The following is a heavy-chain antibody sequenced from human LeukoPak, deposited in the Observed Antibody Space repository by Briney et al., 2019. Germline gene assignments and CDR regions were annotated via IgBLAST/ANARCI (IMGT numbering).Heavy chain of an antibody. J-gene: IGHJ6*02. CDR3: ARDNTMVRGVIITPYYYYGMDV. Sequence: PGGSLRLSCAVSGFTFSSYWMSWVRQAPGKGLEWVSNIKRDGSEKYYVDSVKGRFTISRDNAKNSLYLQMNSLRAADTAVDYCARDNTMVRGVIITPYYYYGMDVWGQGTTVTVSS. CDR2: IKRDGSEK. CDR1: GFTFSSYW. V-gene: IGHV3-7*01. D-gene: IGHD3-10*01.